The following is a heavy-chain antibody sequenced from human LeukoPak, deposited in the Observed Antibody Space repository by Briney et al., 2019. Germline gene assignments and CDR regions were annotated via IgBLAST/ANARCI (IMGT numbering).Heavy chain of an antibody. Sequence: GGSLRLSCAASGLTFSSYAMSWVRQAPGKGLEWVSAISGSGGSTYDADSVKGRFTISRDNAKNSLYLQMNSLRAEDTAVYYCARMGSSSWLYWGQGTLVTVSS. V-gene: IGHV3-23*01. CDR3: ARMGSSSWLY. J-gene: IGHJ4*02. CDR2: ISGSGGST. D-gene: IGHD6-13*01. CDR1: GLTFSSYA.